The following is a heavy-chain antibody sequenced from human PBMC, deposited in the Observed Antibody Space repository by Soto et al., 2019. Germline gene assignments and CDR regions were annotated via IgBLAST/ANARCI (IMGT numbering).Heavy chain of an antibody. Sequence: GASVKVSCKASGYTFTSYYMHWVRQAPGQGLEWMGIINPSGGSTSYAQKFQGRVTMTRDTSTSTVYMELSSLRSEDTAVYYCARRDSSGHGGYYFDYWGQGTLVTVSS. CDR1: GYTFTSYY. CDR2: INPSGGST. V-gene: IGHV1-46*01. CDR3: ARRDSSGHGGYYFDY. D-gene: IGHD3-22*01. J-gene: IGHJ4*02.